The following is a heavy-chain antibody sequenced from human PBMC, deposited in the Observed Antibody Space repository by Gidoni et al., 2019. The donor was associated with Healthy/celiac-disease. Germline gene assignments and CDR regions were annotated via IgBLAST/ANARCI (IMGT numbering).Heavy chain of an antibody. Sequence: EVQLVESGGGLVQPGRSLRLSCTASGFTFGYYAMSWFRQAPGKGLEWVGFIRSKAYGGTTEYAASVKGRITISRDDSKSIAYLQMNSLKTEDTAVYYCTSSSYSGSLFGRENDAFDIWGQGTMVTVSS. CDR2: IRSKAYGGTT. J-gene: IGHJ3*02. D-gene: IGHD1-26*01. CDR3: TSSSYSGSLFGRENDAFDI. CDR1: GFTFGYYA. V-gene: IGHV3-49*03.